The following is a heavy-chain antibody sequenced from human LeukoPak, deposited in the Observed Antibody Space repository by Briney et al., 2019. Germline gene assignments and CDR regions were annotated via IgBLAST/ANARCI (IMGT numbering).Heavy chain of an antibody. J-gene: IGHJ6*02. CDR2: INHSGTT. Sequence: SETLSLTSAGYGGSFSSYYWCWMRQPPGKGLEWIGEINHSGTTNYNPSLKSRVTISLDTSKNHFSLNLLSVTAAETAVYYCARDARSPQDGMDVWGQGTTVTVSS. CDR1: GGSFSSYY. V-gene: IGHV4-34*01. D-gene: IGHD3-10*01. CDR3: ARDARSPQDGMDV.